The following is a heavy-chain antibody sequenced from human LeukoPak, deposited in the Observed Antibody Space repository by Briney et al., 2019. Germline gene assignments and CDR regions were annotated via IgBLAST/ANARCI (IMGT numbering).Heavy chain of an antibody. V-gene: IGHV1-2*02. D-gene: IGHD1-26*01. CDR3: ARDLGGATTTSDY. CDR2: INPNSGGT. Sequence: GASVKVSCKASGYTFTGYYMHWVRQAPGQGLEWMGWINPNSGGTNYAQKFQGRVTMTRDTSISTAYMELSRLRSDDTAVYYCARDLGGATTTSDYWGQGTLVTVSP. J-gene: IGHJ4*02. CDR1: GYTFTGYY.